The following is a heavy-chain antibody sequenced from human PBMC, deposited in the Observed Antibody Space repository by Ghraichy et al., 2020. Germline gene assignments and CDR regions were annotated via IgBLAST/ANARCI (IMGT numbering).Heavy chain of an antibody. V-gene: IGHV3-21*01. CDR3: ARDVVRGAIPYYYYYGMDV. CDR1: GITFSSYS. D-gene: IGHD3-10*01. J-gene: IGHJ6*02. Sequence: GGSLRLSCAASGITFSSYSMNWVRQAPGKGLEWVSSISSSSSYIYYADSVKGRFTISRDNAKNSLYLQMNSLRAEDTAVYYCARDVVRGAIPYYYYYGMDVWGQGTTVTVSS. CDR2: ISSSSSYI.